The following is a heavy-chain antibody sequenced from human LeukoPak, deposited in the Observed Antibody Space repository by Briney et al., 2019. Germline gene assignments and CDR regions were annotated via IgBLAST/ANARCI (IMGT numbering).Heavy chain of an antibody. Sequence: GGSLRLSCSASGFTVSSYAMHWVRQAPGKGLEYVSAISSNGGSTYYADSVKGRFTISRDNSKNTLYLQMSSLRAGDTAVYYCVNSGYSSSWYANTFDYWGQGTLVTVSS. D-gene: IGHD6-13*01. J-gene: IGHJ4*02. CDR3: VNSGYSSSWYANTFDY. CDR2: ISSNGGST. V-gene: IGHV3-64D*06. CDR1: GFTVSSYA.